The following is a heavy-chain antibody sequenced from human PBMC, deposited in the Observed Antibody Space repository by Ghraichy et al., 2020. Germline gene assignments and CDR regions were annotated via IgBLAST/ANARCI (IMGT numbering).Heavy chain of an antibody. CDR3: ARGSGSYHDY. V-gene: IGHV4-59*01. Sequence: SETLSLTCTVSGGPISSYYWSWIRQPPGKGLEWIGYIYYSGSTNYNPSLKSRVTISVDTSKNQFSLKLSSVTAADTAVYYCARGSGSYHDYWGQGTLVTVSS. J-gene: IGHJ4*02. D-gene: IGHD1-26*01. CDR1: GGPISSYY. CDR2: IYYSGST.